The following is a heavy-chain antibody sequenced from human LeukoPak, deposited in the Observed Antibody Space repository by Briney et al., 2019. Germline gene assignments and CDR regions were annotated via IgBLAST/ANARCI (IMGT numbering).Heavy chain of an antibody. D-gene: IGHD4-11*01. Sequence: SETLSLTCTVSGGSISSYYWNWIRQPPGKGLECIGYTYYIGSPNYNPSLKSRVTISVDTSRNQFSLRLSSVTAADTAVYYCARLTTVTQYFDYWGQGTLVTVSS. J-gene: IGHJ4*02. CDR2: TYYIGSP. V-gene: IGHV4-59*08. CDR1: GGSISSYY. CDR3: ARLTTVTQYFDY.